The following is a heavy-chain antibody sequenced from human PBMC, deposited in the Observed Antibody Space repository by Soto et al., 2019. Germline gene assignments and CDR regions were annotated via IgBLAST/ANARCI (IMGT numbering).Heavy chain of an antibody. Sequence: EVQLLESGGGLVQPGGSLRLSCAASGFTFSSYAMSWVRQAPGKGLEWVSAISGSGGSTYYADSVKGRFTISRDNSKNTLYLQKNSLGAEDTAVYYCARSGYSYGYEIVDYYYGMDVWGQGTTVTVSS. CDR3: ARSGYSYGYEIVDYYYGMDV. D-gene: IGHD5-18*01. CDR2: ISGSGGST. J-gene: IGHJ6*02. V-gene: IGHV3-23*01. CDR1: GFTFSSYA.